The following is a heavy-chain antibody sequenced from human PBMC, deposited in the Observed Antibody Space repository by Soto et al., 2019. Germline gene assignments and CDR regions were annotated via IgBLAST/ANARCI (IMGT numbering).Heavy chain of an antibody. D-gene: IGHD3-3*01. J-gene: IGHJ4*02. V-gene: IGHV4-34*01. CDR2: INHSGST. CDR1: GGSFSGYY. Sequence: QVQLQQWGAGLLKPSETLSLTCAVYGGSFSGYYWSWIRQPPGKGLEWIGEINHSGSTNYNPSLKGRVTISVDTSKNQFSLKLSSVTAADTAVYYCARGALWSGYYTLGYWGQGTLVTVSS. CDR3: ARGALWSGYYTLGY.